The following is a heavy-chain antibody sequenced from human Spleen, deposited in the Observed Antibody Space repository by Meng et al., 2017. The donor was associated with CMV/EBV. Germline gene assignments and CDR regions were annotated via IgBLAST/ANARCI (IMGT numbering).Heavy chain of an antibody. J-gene: IGHJ4*02. CDR1: GFTFSAYG. Sequence: LRLSCAACGFTFSAYGMNWVRQAPGKGLEWVSSISRSGNYIYYADSVKGRFTISRDNAKNSLYLQMNSLRAGDTAVYYCARKGNWIDYWGQGTLVTVSS. D-gene: IGHD1-20*01. CDR3: ARKGNWIDY. CDR2: ISRSGNYI. V-gene: IGHV3-21*01.